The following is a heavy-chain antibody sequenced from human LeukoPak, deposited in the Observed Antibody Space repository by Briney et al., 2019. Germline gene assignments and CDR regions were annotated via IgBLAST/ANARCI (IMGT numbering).Heavy chain of an antibody. CDR3: ARAYSSGWYYYYYYMDV. V-gene: IGHV3-21*04. D-gene: IGHD6-19*01. J-gene: IGHJ6*03. Sequence: GGSLRLSCAASGFTFSSYSMNWVRQAPGKGLEWVSSISSDSSYIYYADSVKGRFTISRDNAKNSLYLQMNSLRAEDTALYYCARAYSSGWYYYYYYMDVWGKGTTVTVSS. CDR2: ISSDSSYI. CDR1: GFTFSSYS.